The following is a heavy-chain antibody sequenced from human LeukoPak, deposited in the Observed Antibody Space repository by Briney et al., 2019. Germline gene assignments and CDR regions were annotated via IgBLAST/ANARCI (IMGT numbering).Heavy chain of an antibody. CDR3: SAGATTYCGEDCYPSFFFYHGIDV. CDR2: IFVDRCNT. V-gene: IGHV1-58*01. Sequence: SVKVSCKASGFTFTTFAVQWVRQAGGQRLAWIGWIFVDRCNTHYAQKFQERVDIITDRSTNTVFMELRSLRSDDTAVYYCSAGATTYCGEDCYPSFFFYHGIDVWGQGTTVTVSS. J-gene: IGHJ6*02. D-gene: IGHD2-21*02. CDR1: GFTFTTFA.